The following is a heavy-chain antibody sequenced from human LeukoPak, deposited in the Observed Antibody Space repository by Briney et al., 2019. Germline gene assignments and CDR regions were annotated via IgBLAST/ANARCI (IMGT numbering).Heavy chain of an antibody. CDR1: GFTFSSYS. CDR2: ISSSSRYI. CDR3: ARELDCSGGSCYANAFDI. V-gene: IGHV3-21*01. D-gene: IGHD2-15*01. Sequence: GGSLRPSCAASGFTFSSYSMNWVRQAPGKGLEWVSSISSSSRYIYYADSVKGRFTISRDNAKNSLYLQMNSLRAEDTAVYYCARELDCSGGSCYANAFDIWGQGTMVTVSS. J-gene: IGHJ3*02.